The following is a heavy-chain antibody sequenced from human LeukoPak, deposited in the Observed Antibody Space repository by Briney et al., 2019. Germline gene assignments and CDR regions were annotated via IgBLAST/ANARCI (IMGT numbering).Heavy chain of an antibody. D-gene: IGHD5-18*01. CDR1: GFTFGSYG. CDR2: IWYDGSNK. CDR3: ARGGGYSYGYLNY. Sequence: GGSLRLSCAASGFTFGSYGMHWVRQAQGEGLERVAVIWYDGSNKYYADTVKGRFTISRDNSKNTLYLQMNSLRAEDTAVYYCARGGGYSYGYLNYWGQGTLVTVSS. V-gene: IGHV3-33*01. J-gene: IGHJ4*02.